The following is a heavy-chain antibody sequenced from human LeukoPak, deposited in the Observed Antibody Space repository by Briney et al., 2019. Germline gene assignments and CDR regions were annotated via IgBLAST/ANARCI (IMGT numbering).Heavy chain of an antibody. J-gene: IGHJ5*02. CDR2: INHSGST. D-gene: IGHD3-10*01. V-gene: IGHV4-34*01. CDR3: ARNRLRGSGSYSYNWFDP. CDR1: CGSFSGYY. Sequence: SETLSLTGAVYCGSFSGYYWSWIRQPPGKGLEWIGEINHSGSTNYNPSLKSRVTISVDTSKNQFSLKLSSVTAADTAVYYCARNRLRGSGSYSYNWFDPWGQGTLVTVSS.